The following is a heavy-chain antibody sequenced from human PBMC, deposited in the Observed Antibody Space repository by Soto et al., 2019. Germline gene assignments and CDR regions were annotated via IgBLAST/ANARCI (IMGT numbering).Heavy chain of an antibody. D-gene: IGHD3-3*01. V-gene: IGHV3-30-3*01. CDR1: GFTFSSYA. J-gene: IGHJ6*02. CDR3: ARDQGATYYDFWSGYPRGYGMDV. CDR2: ISYDGSNK. Sequence: PXGSLRLSFSAAGFTFSSYAMHWVRQAPGKGLDWVAVISYDGSNKYYADSVKGRFTISRDNSKNTLYLQMNSLRAEDTAVYYCARDQGATYYDFWSGYPRGYGMDVWGQGTTVTVSS.